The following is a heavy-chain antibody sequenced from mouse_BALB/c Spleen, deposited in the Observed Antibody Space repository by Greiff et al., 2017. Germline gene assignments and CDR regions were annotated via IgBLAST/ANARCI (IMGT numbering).Heavy chain of an antibody. Sequence: LVKTGASVKISCKASGYSFTGYYMHWVKQSHGKSLEWIGYISCYNGATSYNQKFKGKATFTVDTSSSTAYMQFNSLTSDDSAVYYCATSIYYDYDGFDYWGQGTTLTVSS. J-gene: IGHJ2*01. CDR2: ISCYNGAT. CDR1: GYSFTGYY. CDR3: ATSIYYDYDGFDY. D-gene: IGHD2-4*01. V-gene: IGHV1S34*01.